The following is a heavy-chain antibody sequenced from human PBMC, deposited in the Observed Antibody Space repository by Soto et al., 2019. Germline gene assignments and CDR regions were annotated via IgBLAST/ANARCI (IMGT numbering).Heavy chain of an antibody. V-gene: IGHV3-30-3*01. Sequence: GGSLRLSCAASGFTFSSYAMHWVRQAPGKGLEWVAVISYDGSNKYYADSVKGRFTISRDNSKNTLYLQMNSLRAEDTAVYYCARLVGATDYWGQGTLVTVSS. CDR2: ISYDGSNK. CDR3: ARLVGATDY. D-gene: IGHD1-26*01. CDR1: GFTFSSYA. J-gene: IGHJ4*02.